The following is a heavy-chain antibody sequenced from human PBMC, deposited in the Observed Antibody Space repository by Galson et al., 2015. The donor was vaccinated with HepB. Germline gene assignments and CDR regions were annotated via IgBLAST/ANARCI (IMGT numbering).Heavy chain of an antibody. CDR1: GFTFSDYY. D-gene: IGHD6-13*01. CDR3: ARDIAAAAKPRGHYYYGMDV. J-gene: IGHJ6*02. Sequence: SLRLSCAASGFTFSDYYMSWIRQAPGKGLEWVSYISSSSSYTNYADSVKGRFTISRDNAKNSLYLQMNSLRAEDTAVYYCARDIAAAAKPRGHYYYGMDVWGQGTTVTVSS. CDR2: ISSSSSYT. V-gene: IGHV3-11*06.